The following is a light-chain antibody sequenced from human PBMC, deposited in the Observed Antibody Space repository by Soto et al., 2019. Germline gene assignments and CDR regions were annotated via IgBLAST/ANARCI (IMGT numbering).Light chain of an antibody. CDR2: AAS. V-gene: IGKV1-5*01. Sequence: DIQMTQSPSTLSASVGDRVTITCRASQSISGWLAWFQQRSGKAPKLLISAASSLESGVPSRFSGSGSGTELTLTISSLQADDFATYYCQQYHRYPITFGQGTRLEIK. CDR3: QQYHRYPIT. CDR1: QSISGW. J-gene: IGKJ5*01.